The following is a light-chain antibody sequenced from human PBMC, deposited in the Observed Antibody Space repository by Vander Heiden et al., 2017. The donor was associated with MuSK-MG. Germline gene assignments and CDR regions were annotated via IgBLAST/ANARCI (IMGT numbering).Light chain of an antibody. Sequence: QSVLSQPASASGTPGQTVTISCSGSVSNLGSNYVYWYQQLPGAAPKLLIYTNNQRPPGVPDRFSASKSGTSASLAISGLRSEDEATYFCASWDDTLRGVFGGGTKLTVL. CDR3: ASWDDTLRGV. V-gene: IGLV1-47*02. J-gene: IGLJ2*01. CDR1: VSNLGSNY. CDR2: TNN.